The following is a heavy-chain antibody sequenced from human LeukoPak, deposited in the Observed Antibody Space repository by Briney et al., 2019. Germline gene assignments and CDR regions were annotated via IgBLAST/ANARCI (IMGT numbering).Heavy chain of an antibody. V-gene: IGHV3-48*01. D-gene: IGHD3-3*01. Sequence: PGGSLRLSCAASGFTFSSYSMNWVRQAPGKGLEWVSCISSSSSTIYYADSVKGRFTISRDNAKNSLYLQMNSLRAEDTAVYYCARDTFWSGYYFYYYYYMDVWGKGTTVTVSS. J-gene: IGHJ6*03. CDR3: ARDTFWSGYYFYYYYYMDV. CDR1: GFTFSSYS. CDR2: ISSSSSTI.